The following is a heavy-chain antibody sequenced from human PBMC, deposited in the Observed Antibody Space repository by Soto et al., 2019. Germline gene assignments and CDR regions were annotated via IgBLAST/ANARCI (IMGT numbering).Heavy chain of an antibody. V-gene: IGHV3-30*03. J-gene: IGHJ4*02. CDR3: AMDLYGGSSRFDY. D-gene: IGHD2-15*01. Sequence: QVQLVESGGGVVQPGGSLRLSCVASGFTFSNNGIHWVRQAPGKGLEWVAVISSDGSKKYYADSVKGRFTIYRDNSKNTLYLQMNSLRAEDTAVYYCAMDLYGGSSRFDYWGQGTLVTVTS. CDR2: ISSDGSKK. CDR1: GFTFSNNG.